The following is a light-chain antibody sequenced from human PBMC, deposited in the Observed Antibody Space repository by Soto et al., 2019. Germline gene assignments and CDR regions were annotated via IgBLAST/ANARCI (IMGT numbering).Light chain of an antibody. CDR3: SSYAGSNNVV. CDR2: EVS. V-gene: IGLV2-8*01. J-gene: IGLJ2*01. CDR1: SSDVGDYNY. Sequence: QSVLTQPPSASGSPGQSVTISCTGTSSDVGDYNYVSWYQQHPGKAPKLMIYEVSKRPSGVPDRFSGSKSGNTASLTVSGLQAEDEADYYCSSYAGSNNVVFGGVTKLTVL.